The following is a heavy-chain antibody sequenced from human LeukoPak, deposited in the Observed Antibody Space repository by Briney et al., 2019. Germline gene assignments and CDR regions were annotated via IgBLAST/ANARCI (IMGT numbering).Heavy chain of an antibody. CDR2: ISWNSGSI. CDR3: ARDKQSASTFDY. J-gene: IGHJ4*02. V-gene: IGHV3-9*01. D-gene: IGHD1-26*01. CDR1: GFTFDDYA. Sequence: GGSLRLSCAASGFTFDDYAMHWVRQAPGKDLEWVSGISWNSGSIGYADSVKGRFTISRDNAKNSLYLQMNSLRAEDTAVYYCARDKQSASTFDYWGQGTLVTVSS.